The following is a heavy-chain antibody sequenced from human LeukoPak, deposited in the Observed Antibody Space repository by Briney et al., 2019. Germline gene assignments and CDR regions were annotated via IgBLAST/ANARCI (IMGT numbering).Heavy chain of an antibody. Sequence: SETLSLTCTVSGSISGYYWSWIRQPPGKGLEWIGYIYTSGSTNYNPSLESRVTMSVDTSKNQFSLDLSSVTAADTAVYYCARQKCTSASCLTKNAFDIWGQGTMVTVSS. D-gene: IGHD2-2*01. CDR3: ARQKCTSASCLTKNAFDI. J-gene: IGHJ3*02. CDR2: IYTSGST. CDR1: GSISGYY. V-gene: IGHV4-4*09.